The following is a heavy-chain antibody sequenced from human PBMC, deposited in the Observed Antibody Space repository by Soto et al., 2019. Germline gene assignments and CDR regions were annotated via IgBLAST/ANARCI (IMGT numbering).Heavy chain of an antibody. V-gene: IGHV3-30*18. D-gene: IGHD5-18*01. CDR1: TFTFSNYG. Sequence: QVQLVESGGGVVQPGTSLRLSCVASTFTFSNYGMHWVRQAPGKGLEWVTLISYDGRVDYYADSVKGRFTISRDNSKNTLYLQINSLSPEDTAVYYCAKNAYSYGYVDAFDVWGQGTVVTVSS. J-gene: IGHJ3*01. CDR3: AKNAYSYGYVDAFDV. CDR2: ISYDGRVD.